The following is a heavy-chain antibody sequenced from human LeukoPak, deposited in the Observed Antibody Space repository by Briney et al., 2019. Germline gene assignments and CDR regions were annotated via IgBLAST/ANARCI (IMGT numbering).Heavy chain of an antibody. D-gene: IGHD3-22*01. Sequence: PGGSLRLSCAASGFTFSSYSMNWVRQAPGKGLEWVSYISSSSSTIYYADSVKGRFTISRDNAKNSLYLQMNSLGAEDTAVYYCAREDDSSGYYFLDAFDIWGQGTMVTVSS. V-gene: IGHV3-48*04. CDR1: GFTFSSYS. CDR2: ISSSSSTI. J-gene: IGHJ3*02. CDR3: AREDDSSGYYFLDAFDI.